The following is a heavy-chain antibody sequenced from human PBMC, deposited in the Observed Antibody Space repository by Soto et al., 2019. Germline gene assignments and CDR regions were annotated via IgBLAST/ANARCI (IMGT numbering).Heavy chain of an antibody. CDR2: IYYSGST. CDR3: ARGPLVRVVEWLLAPGYYGMDV. Sequence: SETLSLTCTVSGGSISSFDYYWSWIRQPPGKGLEWIGYIYYSGSTYYNPSLKSRVTISVDTSKNQFSLKLSSVTAADTAVYYCARGPLVRVVEWLLAPGYYGMDVWGQGTTVTVSS. V-gene: IGHV4-30-4*01. CDR1: GGSISSFDYY. D-gene: IGHD3-3*01. J-gene: IGHJ6*02.